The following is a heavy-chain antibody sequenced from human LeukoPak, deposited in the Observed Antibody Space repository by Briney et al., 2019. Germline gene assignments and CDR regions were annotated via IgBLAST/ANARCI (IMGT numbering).Heavy chain of an antibody. CDR2: ISSSSSYI. J-gene: IGHJ3*02. D-gene: IGHD3-10*01. Sequence: TTGGSLRPSCAASGFTFSSYSMNWVRQAPGKGLEWVSSISSSSSYIYYADSVKGRFTISRDNAKNSLYLQMNSLRAEDTAVYYCARDVGTVGEYAFDIWGQGTMVTVSS. CDR1: GFTFSSYS. CDR3: ARDVGTVGEYAFDI. V-gene: IGHV3-21*01.